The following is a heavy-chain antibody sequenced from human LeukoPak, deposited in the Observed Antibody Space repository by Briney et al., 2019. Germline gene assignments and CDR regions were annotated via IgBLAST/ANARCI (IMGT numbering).Heavy chain of an antibody. V-gene: IGHV3-43*01. CDR1: GFTFDDYT. CDR2: ISWDGGST. Sequence: GGSLRLSCAAFGFTFDDYTMHWVRQAPGKGLEWVSLISWDGGSTYYADSVKGRFTISRDNSKNSLYLQMNSLRTEDTALYYCAKDIEWLRLGHGVDYWGQGTLVTVSS. J-gene: IGHJ4*02. CDR3: AKDIEWLRLGHGVDY. D-gene: IGHD5-12*01.